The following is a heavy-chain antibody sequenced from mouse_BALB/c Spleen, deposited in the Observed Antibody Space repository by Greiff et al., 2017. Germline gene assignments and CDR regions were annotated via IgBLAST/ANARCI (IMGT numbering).Heavy chain of an antibody. J-gene: IGHJ4*01. D-gene: IGHD2-4*01. CDR2: IDPENGNT. CDR1: GFNIKDYY. Sequence: VQLQQSGAELVRPGALVKLSCKASGFNIKDYYMHWVKQRPEQGLEWIGWIDPENGNTIYDPKFQGKASITADTSSNTAYLQLSSLTSEDTAVYYCARSGDYDVGTPLYAMDYWGQGTSVTVSS. V-gene: IGHV14-1*02. CDR3: ARSGDYDVGTPLYAMDY.